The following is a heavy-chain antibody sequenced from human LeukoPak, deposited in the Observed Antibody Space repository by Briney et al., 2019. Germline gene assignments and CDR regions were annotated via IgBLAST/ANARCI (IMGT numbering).Heavy chain of an antibody. CDR1: RGSPSVFN. CDR3: ASGGTINSWIGGYYGFDP. D-gene: IGHD1-26*01. J-gene: IGHJ5*02. Sequence: SETLSLTSTLSRGSPSVFNWNSISDPPPERHGSVCYIYNPGNSNYTPSLKSRVTISVDTSKYQFSLKLNSVTAADADVYFCASGGTINSWIGGYYGFDPWGQGTLVTVSS. V-gene: IGHV4-4*08. CDR2: IYNPGNS.